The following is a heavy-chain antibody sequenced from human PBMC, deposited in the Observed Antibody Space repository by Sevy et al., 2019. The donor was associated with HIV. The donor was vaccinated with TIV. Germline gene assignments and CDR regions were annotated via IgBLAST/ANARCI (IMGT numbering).Heavy chain of an antibody. CDR3: ARVNCTNGVCFQGYYYYGLDV. J-gene: IGHJ6*02. D-gene: IGHD2-8*01. CDR1: GFSFSGYS. CDR2: IETSSAYI. Sequence: GGSLRLSCAASGFSFSGYSFNWVRQAPGKGLEWVSSIETSSAYIYYADSVKGRFTISRDNAKNSLYLQMSSLRAEDTAVYFCARVNCTNGVCFQGYYYYGLDVWGQGTTVTVSS. V-gene: IGHV3-21*01.